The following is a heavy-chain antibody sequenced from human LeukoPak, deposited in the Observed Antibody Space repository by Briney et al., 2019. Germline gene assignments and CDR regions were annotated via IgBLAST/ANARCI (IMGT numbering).Heavy chain of an antibody. CDR1: GFTFSSYW. CDR2: IKQDGSEK. V-gene: IGHV3-7*01. CDR3: AKPHFDY. Sequence: GGSLRLSCAASGFTFSSYWMTWVRQAPGKGLEWVANIKQDGSEKYYVDSVKGRFTISRDNSKNTLYLQMNSLRAEDTALYYCAKPHFDYWGQGTLVTVSS. J-gene: IGHJ4*02.